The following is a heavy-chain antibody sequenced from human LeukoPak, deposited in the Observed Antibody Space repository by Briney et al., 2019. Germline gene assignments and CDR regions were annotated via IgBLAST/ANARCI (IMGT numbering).Heavy chain of an antibody. CDR1: GGSFSGYY. CDR3: ARGDSTVDWFDP. Sequence: SETLSLTCAVYGGSFSGYYWSWIRQPPGKGLEWIGEINHSGSTNYNPSLKSRVTISVDTSKNQFSPKLSSVTAADTAVYYCARGDSTVDWFDPWGQGTLVTVSS. CDR2: INHSGST. D-gene: IGHD2-2*01. J-gene: IGHJ5*02. V-gene: IGHV4-34*01.